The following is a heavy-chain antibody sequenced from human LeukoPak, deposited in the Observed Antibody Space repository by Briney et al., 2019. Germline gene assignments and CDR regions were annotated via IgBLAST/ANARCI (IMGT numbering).Heavy chain of an antibody. J-gene: IGHJ4*02. D-gene: IGHD3-16*01. Sequence: SETLSLTCTVSGGSSSSYYWSWIRQPPGKGLEWIGHYSGSTNYNPSLKSRVTISVDTSKNQFSLKLSSVTAADTAVYYCARRVMGYDPYYDYWGQGTLVTVSS. CDR1: GGSSSSYY. V-gene: IGHV4-59*08. CDR3: ARRVMGYDPYYDY. CDR2: YSGST.